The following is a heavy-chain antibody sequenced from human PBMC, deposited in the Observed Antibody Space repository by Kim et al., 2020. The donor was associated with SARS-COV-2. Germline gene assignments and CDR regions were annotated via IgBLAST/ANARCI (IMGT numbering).Heavy chain of an antibody. Sequence: GGSLRLSCAGSGFSFSIFAMSWFRHHSGQWLEWVSAINGSGGSKYYADSLRARVTISEDQITHLLYPQLNRLPADDTVVTYRLKEWG. CDR3: LKE. J-gene: IGHJ6*01. V-gene: IGHV3-23*01. CDR2: INGSGGSK. CDR1: GFSFSIFA.